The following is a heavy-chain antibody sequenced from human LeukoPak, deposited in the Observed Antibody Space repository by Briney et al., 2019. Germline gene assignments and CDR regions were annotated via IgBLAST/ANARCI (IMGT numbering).Heavy chain of an antibody. CDR1: GFTFSSYW. CDR3: AKALLRSLESYYFDY. D-gene: IGHD2/OR15-2a*01. Sequence: PGGSLRLSFAASGFTFSSYWMHWVRQAPGKGLVWVSRINSDGSSTSYADSVKGRFTISRDNSKKTLYLQMNSLRAEDTAVYYCAKALLRSLESYYFDYWGQGTLVTVSS. V-gene: IGHV3-74*01. CDR2: INSDGSST. J-gene: IGHJ4*02.